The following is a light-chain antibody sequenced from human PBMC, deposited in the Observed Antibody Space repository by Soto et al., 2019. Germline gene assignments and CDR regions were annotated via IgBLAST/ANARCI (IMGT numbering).Light chain of an antibody. J-gene: IGKJ2*01. V-gene: IGKV3-15*01. CDR3: QQYNNWPPEYT. Sequence: EVVMTQSPATLSVSPRERATLSCRASQSVSSNLAWYQQKPGQAPRLLIYGASTRATGIPARFSGSGSGTEFTLTISSLQSEDFAVYYCQQYNNWPPEYTFGQGTNLEIK. CDR1: QSVSSN. CDR2: GAS.